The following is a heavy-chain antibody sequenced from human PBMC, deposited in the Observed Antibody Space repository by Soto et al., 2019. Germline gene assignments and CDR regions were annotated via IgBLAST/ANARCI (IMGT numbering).Heavy chain of an antibody. CDR1: GYTFTSYG. D-gene: IGHD6-13*01. Sequence: GASVKVSCKASGYTFTSYGISWVRQAPGQGLEWMGWISAYNGNTNYAQKLQGRVTMTTDTSTSTAYMELRSLRSDDTAVYYCARAPYSRVNHHYPDYWGQGTLVTVSS. CDR2: ISAYNGNT. V-gene: IGHV1-18*01. CDR3: ARAPYSRVNHHYPDY. J-gene: IGHJ4*02.